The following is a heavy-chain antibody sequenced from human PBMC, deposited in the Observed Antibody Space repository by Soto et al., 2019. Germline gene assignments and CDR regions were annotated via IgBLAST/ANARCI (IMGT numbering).Heavy chain of an antibody. CDR2: IYTSGST. V-gene: IGHV4-4*07. D-gene: IGHD3-22*01. J-gene: IGHJ4*02. Sequence: NPSETLSLTCTFSDGSISIYYWSWIRQPAGKGLDWIGRIYTSGSTNYNPSLKSRVTMSVDTSKNQFSLKLSSVTAADTAVYYCARDNDSSRYYFDYWGQGTMVTVSS. CDR3: ARDNDSSRYYFDY. CDR1: DGSISIYY.